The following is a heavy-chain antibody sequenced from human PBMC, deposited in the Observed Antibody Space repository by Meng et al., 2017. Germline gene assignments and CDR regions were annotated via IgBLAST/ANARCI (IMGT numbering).Heavy chain of an antibody. CDR3: ARASRLARIAVAGRVGEDAFDI. J-gene: IGHJ3*02. V-gene: IGHV1-2*01. CDR1: ESTITVYD. D-gene: IGHD6-19*01. Sequence: AVGKSLGAYGKVSSTESESTITVYDIDWLRPPPGKGLGGRGRINPNIGGPTYARKFQVSVTSTRDTSITTAYMALSRLRSDDPAVYYCARASRLARIAVAGRVGEDAFDIWGQGTMVTVSS. CDR2: INPNIGGP.